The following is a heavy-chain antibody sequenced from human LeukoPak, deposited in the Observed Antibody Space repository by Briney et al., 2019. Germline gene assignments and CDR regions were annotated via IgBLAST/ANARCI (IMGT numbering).Heavy chain of an antibody. CDR1: GGSSGYY. V-gene: IGHV4-59*01. J-gene: IGHJ4*02. CDR3: ARGTDGSDFDY. Sequence: SETLSLTCAVYGGSSGYYWNWIRQPPGKGLEWIGYIFYSGSTNYNPSLKSRVTISVYTSKNQFSLKLSSVTAADTAVYYCARGTDGSDFDYWGQGTLVTVSS. D-gene: IGHD5-24*01. CDR2: IFYSGST.